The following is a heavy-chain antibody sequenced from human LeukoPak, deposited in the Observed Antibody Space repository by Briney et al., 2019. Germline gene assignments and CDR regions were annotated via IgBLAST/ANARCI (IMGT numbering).Heavy chain of an antibody. CDR3: VREGFYFFDF. V-gene: IGHV3-7*01. CDR2: IKQDGSET. CDR1: GFTFTNNF. Sequence: GGSLRLSCAASGFTFTNNFMSWVRQVPGKGLEWVANIKQDGSETTYADSVRGRFTIFRANAKDSVYLQMNSLRAEDSATYYCVREGFYFFDFWGQGTLVTVSS. J-gene: IGHJ4*01.